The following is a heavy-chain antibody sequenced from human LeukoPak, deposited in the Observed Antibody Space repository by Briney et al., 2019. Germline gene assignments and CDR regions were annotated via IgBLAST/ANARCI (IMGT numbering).Heavy chain of an antibody. CDR1: RYTFTGYY. CDR3: ASGWSITGWYNNWFDP. CDR2: INPNSGDT. J-gene: IGHJ5*02. V-gene: IGHV1-2*02. Sequence: EASVNVSCKASRYTFTGYYMHWVRQAPGQGLEWVGWINPNSGDTNYAQKFQGRVTMTRDTSITTVYMELSRLRSDDTAVYFCASGWSITGWYNNWFDPWGQGTLVTVSS. D-gene: IGHD6-19*01.